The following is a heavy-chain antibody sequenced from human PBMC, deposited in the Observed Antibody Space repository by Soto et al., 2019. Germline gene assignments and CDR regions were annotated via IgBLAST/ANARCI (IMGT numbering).Heavy chain of an antibody. CDR3: ATAYVYDFENSNYYRDAFDI. V-gene: IGHV5-51*01. CDR1: GYSFTSYW. D-gene: IGHD3-22*01. J-gene: IGHJ3*02. CDR2: IYPGDSDT. Sequence: HGESLKISCTGVGYSFTSYWIAWVRQMPGKGLEWMGIIYPGDSDTRYSPSFEAHVTISADKSTSTAFLQWSSLKASDTAMYYCATAYVYDFENSNYYRDAFDIWGQGTLVTVS.